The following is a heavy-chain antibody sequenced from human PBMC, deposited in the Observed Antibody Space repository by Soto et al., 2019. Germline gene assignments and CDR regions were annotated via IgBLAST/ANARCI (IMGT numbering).Heavy chain of an antibody. D-gene: IGHD6-13*01. CDR3: AGGPASSSWYRGGYYYYYGMDV. J-gene: IGHJ6*02. CDR2: MNPNSGNT. CDR1: GYTFTSYD. Sequence: QVQLVQSGAEVKKPGASVKVSCKASGYTFTSYDINWVRQATGQGLEWMRWMNPNSGNTGYAQKFQGRVTMTRNTSISTAYMELGSLRSEDTAVYYCAGGPASSSWYRGGYYYYYGMDVWGQGTTVTVSS. V-gene: IGHV1-8*01.